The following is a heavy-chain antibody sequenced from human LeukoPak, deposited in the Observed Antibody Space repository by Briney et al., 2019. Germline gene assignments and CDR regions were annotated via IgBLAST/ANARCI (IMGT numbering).Heavy chain of an antibody. CDR2: ISGRGGST. J-gene: IGHJ4*02. CDR1: GFSFSTYA. Sequence: SGGSLRLSCAASGFSFSTYAMTWVRQAPGKGLEWVSEISGRGGSTYYADSVKGRFTISRDNSKNTLYLQMNSLRAEDTAVYYCAKAMTTVTTLRGFDYWGQGTLVTVSS. D-gene: IGHD4-17*01. V-gene: IGHV3-23*01. CDR3: AKAMTTVTTLRGFDY.